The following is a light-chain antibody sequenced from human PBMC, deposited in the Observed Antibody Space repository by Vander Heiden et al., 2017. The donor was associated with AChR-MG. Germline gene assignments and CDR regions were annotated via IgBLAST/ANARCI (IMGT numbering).Light chain of an antibody. CDR1: SSNIGAGYD. CDR2: GTS. CDR3: QSYDSSLSVVI. Sequence: QSVLTQPPSVSGAPGQRVTISCTGISSNIGAGYDVHWYQQLPGTAPKLLIYGTSNRPSGVPDRFSASKSGTSASLAITGLQAEDEADYYCQSYDSSLSVVIFGGGTKLTVL. J-gene: IGLJ2*01. V-gene: IGLV1-40*01.